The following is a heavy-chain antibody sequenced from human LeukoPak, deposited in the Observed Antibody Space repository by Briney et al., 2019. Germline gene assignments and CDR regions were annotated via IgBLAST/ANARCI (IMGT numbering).Heavy chain of an antibody. CDR1: GYSFTNYW. V-gene: IGHV5-51*01. Sequence: GESLKISCKGSGYSFTNYWIGWVGQMPGKGLEWMKIIYPGDSDTRYSPSFQGQVTISADKSINTAYLQWSSLKASDSAMYYCARQKYSSGLDAFDIWGQGTMVTVSS. D-gene: IGHD5-18*01. J-gene: IGHJ3*02. CDR2: IYPGDSDT. CDR3: ARQKYSSGLDAFDI.